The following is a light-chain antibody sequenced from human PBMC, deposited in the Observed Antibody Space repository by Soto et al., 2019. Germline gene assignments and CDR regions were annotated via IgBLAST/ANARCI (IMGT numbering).Light chain of an antibody. CDR2: GAS. Sequence: EIVLTQSPGSLSLSPGDRATLSYRASQTVSNNYLAWCQQKPGQAPRVIMYGASRRATGIPDRFSGGGSGTDFTLTISRLEPEDFAVYFCQQYAGPPTTFGQGTRLEIK. V-gene: IGKV3-20*01. CDR1: QTVSNNY. CDR3: QQYAGPPTT. J-gene: IGKJ5*01.